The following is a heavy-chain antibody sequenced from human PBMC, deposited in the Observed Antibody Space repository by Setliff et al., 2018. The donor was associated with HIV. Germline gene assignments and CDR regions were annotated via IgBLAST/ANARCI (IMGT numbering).Heavy chain of an antibody. D-gene: IGHD6-19*01. Sequence: GGSLRLSCKPSGLHVRGAWMNWVRQAPGKGLEWVGRVKIDSDGGTIAYAAPVQGRFVISRDDSQNLLFLQLNALRPEDTGVDYYTTAVIPPAGWGALNIWGPGTTVTVSS. V-gene: IGHV3-15*01. J-gene: IGHJ3*02. CDR2: VKIDSDGGTI. CDR3: TTAVIPPAGWGALNI. CDR1: GLHVRGAW.